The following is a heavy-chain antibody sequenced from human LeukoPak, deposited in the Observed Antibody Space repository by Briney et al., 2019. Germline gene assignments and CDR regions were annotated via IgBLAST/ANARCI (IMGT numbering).Heavy chain of an antibody. Sequence: GVSLRLSCTASGFTFRSYWMHWVRQAPGKGLVWVSRINSDGSSTSYADSVKGRFTISRDNAKNTLYLQMNSLRDEDTAVYYCTRGTAVAGTDYWGQGILVTVSS. J-gene: IGHJ4*02. CDR1: GFTFRSYW. CDR3: TRGTAVAGTDY. CDR2: INSDGSST. V-gene: IGHV3-74*01. D-gene: IGHD6-19*01.